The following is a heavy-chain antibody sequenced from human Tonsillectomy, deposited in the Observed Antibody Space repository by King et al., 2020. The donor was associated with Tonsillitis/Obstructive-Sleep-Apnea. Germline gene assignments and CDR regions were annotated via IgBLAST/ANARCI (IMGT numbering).Heavy chain of an antibody. V-gene: IGHV3-30*04. CDR1: GFTFSSYA. CDR3: ARGYIVVVPAAGAFDI. CDR2: ISYDGSNK. J-gene: IGHJ3*02. D-gene: IGHD2-2*01. Sequence: VQLVESGGGVVQPGRSLRLSCAASGFTFSSYAMHWVRQAPGKGLEWVAVISYDGSNKYYADSVKGRFTISRDNSKNTLYLQMNSLRAEDTAVYYCARGYIVVVPAAGAFDIWGQGTMVTVSS.